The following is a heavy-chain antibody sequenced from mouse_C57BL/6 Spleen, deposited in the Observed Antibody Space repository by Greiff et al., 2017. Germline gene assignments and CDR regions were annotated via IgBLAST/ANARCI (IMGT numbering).Heavy chain of an antibody. CDR1: GYTFTSYW. V-gene: IGHV1-55*01. J-gene: IGHJ2*01. D-gene: IGHD4-1*01. CDR2: IYPGSGST. Sequence: QVHVKQSGAELVKPGASVKMSCKASGYTFTSYWITWVKQRPGQGLEWLGDIYPGSGSTSYNEKFKSKATLTVDTSASTAYRQRSSLTSEDSAVYYCARGGTGTEYFDYWGQGTTLTVSS. CDR3: ARGGTGTEYFDY.